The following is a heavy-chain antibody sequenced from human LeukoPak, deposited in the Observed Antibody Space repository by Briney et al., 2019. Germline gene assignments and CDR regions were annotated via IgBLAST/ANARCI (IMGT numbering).Heavy chain of an antibody. D-gene: IGHD6-19*01. CDR2: VYYSGST. CDR3: AASYISGFPETDY. J-gene: IGHJ4*02. CDR1: GGSVSSGNYY. Sequence: SETLSLTCTVSGGSVSSGNYYWSWIRQPPGKGLEWIGYVYYSGSTKYNPSLKSRVTISGDTSKNQFCLKVSSVTAADTAVYYCAASYISGFPETDYWGQGTLVTVSS. V-gene: IGHV4-61*01.